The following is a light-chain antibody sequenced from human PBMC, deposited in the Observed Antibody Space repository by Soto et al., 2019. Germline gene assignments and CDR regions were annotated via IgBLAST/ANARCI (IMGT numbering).Light chain of an antibody. CDR1: RSNIGAGYD. J-gene: IGLJ1*01. CDR3: QSYDSSLSGSIV. CDR2: RDT. Sequence: QSVLTQPPSVSGAPGQRVTISCTGSRSNIGAGYDVRWYQQVPATAPKLLIYRDTTRPSGVPDRFSGSKSGTSASLAITGLLAEDEADYYCQSYDSSLSGSIVFGAGTKVTVL. V-gene: IGLV1-40*01.